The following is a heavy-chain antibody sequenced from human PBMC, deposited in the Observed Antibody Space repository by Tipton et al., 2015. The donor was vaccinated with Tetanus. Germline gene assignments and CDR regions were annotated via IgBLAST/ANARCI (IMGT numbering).Heavy chain of an antibody. V-gene: IGHV1-2*02. CDR3: ARGGPYYYYDSSEKEGWFDP. D-gene: IGHD3-22*01. CDR1: GYTFTGYY. J-gene: IGHJ5*02. Sequence: QVQLVQSGAEVKKPGASVKVSCKASGYTFTGYYMHWVRQAPGQGLEWMGWINTNSGGTNYAQKFQGRVTMTRDTSISTAYMELSRLRSDDTAVYYCARGGPYYYYDSSEKEGWFDPWGQGTLVTVSS. CDR2: INTNSGGT.